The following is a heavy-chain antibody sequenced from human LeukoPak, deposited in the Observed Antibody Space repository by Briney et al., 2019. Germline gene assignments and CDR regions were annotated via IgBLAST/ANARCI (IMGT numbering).Heavy chain of an antibody. J-gene: IGHJ5*02. CDR1: GGSFSGYY. CDR2: INHSGST. D-gene: IGHD3-10*01. Sequence: PSETLSLTCAVYGGSFSGYYWSWIRQPPGKGLEWIGEINHSGSTNYNPSLKCRVTISVDTSKNQFSLKLSSVTAADTAVYYCARPAGPITMVRGATPWGSGYNWFDPWGQGTLVTVSS. V-gene: IGHV4-34*01. CDR3: ARPAGPITMVRGATPWGSGYNWFDP.